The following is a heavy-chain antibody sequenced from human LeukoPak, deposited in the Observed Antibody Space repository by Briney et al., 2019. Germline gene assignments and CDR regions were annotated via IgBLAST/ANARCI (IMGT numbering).Heavy chain of an antibody. Sequence: PGGSLRLSCSASGFTFSSYAMHWVRLAPGKGLEYLSAISGNGGSVDYADSVKGRFTTSRDNSKNTLYLQMSSLGAEDTAVYYCVKSYYGSWSYIGDAFDIWGQGTVVTVSS. CDR1: GFTFSSYA. V-gene: IGHV3-64D*06. D-gene: IGHD3-10*01. CDR2: ISGNGGSV. J-gene: IGHJ3*02. CDR3: VKSYYGSWSYIGDAFDI.